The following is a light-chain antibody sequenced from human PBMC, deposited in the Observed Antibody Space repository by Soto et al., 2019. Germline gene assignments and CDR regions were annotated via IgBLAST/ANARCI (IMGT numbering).Light chain of an antibody. CDR1: QSVSSNY. CDR2: GAS. J-gene: IGKJ1*01. V-gene: IGKV3-15*01. CDR3: QQYNNWPPVT. Sequence: VLTQSPGTLSLSPGERATLSCRASQSVSSNYLAWYQQKPGQAPRLLIYGASTRATGIPARFSGSGSGTEFTLTISSLQSEDFAVYYCQQYNNWPPVTFGQGTKVDI.